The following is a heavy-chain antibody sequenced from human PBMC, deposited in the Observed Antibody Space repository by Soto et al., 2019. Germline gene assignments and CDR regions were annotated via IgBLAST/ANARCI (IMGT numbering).Heavy chain of an antibody. CDR3: ARPGCSGGSCYSGIGFFDY. D-gene: IGHD2-15*01. J-gene: IGHJ4*02. Sequence: SETLSLTCTVSGGSISSSSYYWGWIRQPPGKGLEWIGSIYYSGSTYYNPSLKSRVTISVDTSKNQFSLKLSSVTAADTAVYYCARPGCSGGSCYSGIGFFDYWGQGTLVTVSS. CDR1: GGSISSSSYY. CDR2: IYYSGST. V-gene: IGHV4-39*01.